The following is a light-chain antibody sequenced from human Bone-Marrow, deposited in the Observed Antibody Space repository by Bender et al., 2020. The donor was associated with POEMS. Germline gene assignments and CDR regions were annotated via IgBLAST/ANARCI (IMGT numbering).Light chain of an antibody. J-gene: IGLJ3*02. V-gene: IGLV2-14*02. CDR3: QSYDNTLSGSV. CDR2: EDR. CDR1: SSDIGSYSL. Sequence: QSALTQPASVSGSPGQSITISCTGSSSDIGSYSLVSWYQHHPDKVPKLIIFEDRKRPSGVSNRFSGSKSGTSASLAITGLQAEDEADYYCQSYDNTLSGSVFGGGTKVTVL.